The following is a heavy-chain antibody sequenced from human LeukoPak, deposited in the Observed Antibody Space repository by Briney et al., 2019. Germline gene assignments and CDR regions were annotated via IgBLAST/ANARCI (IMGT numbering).Heavy chain of an antibody. CDR2: IDPSDSYS. J-gene: IGHJ4*02. CDR1: GYTFTNYW. V-gene: IGHV5-10-1*01. CDR3: ARQYGGYDYYFDY. Sequence: GESLKISCKGSGYTFTNYWISWVRQMPGKRLEWMGRIDPSDSYSNYNPSFRGHITISADKSSSTAYLHWSSLKASDTAMYFCARQYGGYDYYFDYWGQGSLVTVSS. D-gene: IGHD5-12*01.